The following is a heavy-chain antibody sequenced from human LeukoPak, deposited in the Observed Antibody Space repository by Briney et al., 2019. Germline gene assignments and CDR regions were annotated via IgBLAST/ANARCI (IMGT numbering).Heavy chain of an antibody. CDR3: ARAVYYDVLTGYPALDY. D-gene: IGHD3-9*01. Sequence: SETLSLTCAVSGGSISSGGYSWSWIRQPPGKGLEWIGYIYYSGSTNYNPSLKSRVTISVDTSKNQFSLKLSSVTAADTAVYYCARAVYYDVLTGYPALDYWGQGTLVTVSS. CDR1: GGSISSGGYS. J-gene: IGHJ4*02. V-gene: IGHV4-61*08. CDR2: IYYSGST.